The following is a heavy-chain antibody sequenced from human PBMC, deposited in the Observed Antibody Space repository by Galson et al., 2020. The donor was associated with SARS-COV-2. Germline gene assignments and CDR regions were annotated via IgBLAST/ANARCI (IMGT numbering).Heavy chain of an antibody. CDR1: GFTFSNAW. CDR3: TTDRLYDYVGGSYRFDDY. Sequence: GGSLRLSCAASGFTFSNAWMSWVRQAPGKGLEWVGRIKSKTDGGTTDYAAPVKGRFTISRDDSKHTLYLQMNSLKTEDTAVYYCTTDRLYDYVGGSYRFDDYWGQGTLVTVSS. D-gene: IGHD3-16*02. V-gene: IGHV3-15*01. CDR2: IKSKTDGGTT. J-gene: IGHJ4*02.